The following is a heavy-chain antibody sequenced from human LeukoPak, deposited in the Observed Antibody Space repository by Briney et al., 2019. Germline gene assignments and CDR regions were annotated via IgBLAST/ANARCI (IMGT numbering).Heavy chain of an antibody. CDR3: ARGILTGPIYAFDI. J-gene: IGHJ3*02. Sequence: PSETLSLTCTVSGGSISSYYWSWIRQPAGKGLEWIGRIYTSGSTNYNPSLKSRVTMSVDTSKNQFSLKLTSMTAADTAVYYCARGILTGPIYAFDIWGRGTMVTVSS. V-gene: IGHV4-4*07. D-gene: IGHD3-9*01. CDR2: IYTSGST. CDR1: GGSISSYY.